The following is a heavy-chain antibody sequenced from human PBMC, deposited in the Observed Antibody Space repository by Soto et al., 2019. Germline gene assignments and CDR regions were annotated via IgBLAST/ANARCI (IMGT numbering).Heavy chain of an antibody. V-gene: IGHV3-30*18. J-gene: IGHJ3*02. CDR3: EKGLLAIVETILPGYAINI. Sequence: CLRLSCAASGFSFTTYVTDCVRQAPGKGRGWVAGISHDGSDKNYGGAAKGGSTIYRDTSKNAVYLERNSLRPEDTAGYYLEKGLLAIVETILPGYAINIWGQGTMVTVSS. CDR2: ISHDGSDK. CDR1: GFSFTTYV. D-gene: IGHD1-26*01.